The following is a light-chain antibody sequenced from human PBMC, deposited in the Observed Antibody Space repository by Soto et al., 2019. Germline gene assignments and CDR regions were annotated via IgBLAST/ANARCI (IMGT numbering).Light chain of an antibody. CDR3: SSYAGSNNGV. Sequence: QSALTQPPSASGSPGQSVTISCTGTSSDVGGYSAISWYQQHPGKAPKLIIYAVTKRPSGVTNRFSGSKSGNTASLTVSGLQAEDEADYCCSSYAGSNNGVFGGGTKLTVL. J-gene: IGLJ2*01. CDR2: AVT. V-gene: IGLV2-8*01. CDR1: SSDVGGYSA.